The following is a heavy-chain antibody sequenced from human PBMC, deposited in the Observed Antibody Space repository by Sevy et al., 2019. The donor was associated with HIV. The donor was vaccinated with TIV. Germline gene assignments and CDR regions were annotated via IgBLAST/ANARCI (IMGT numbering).Heavy chain of an antibody. V-gene: IGHV1-69*13. CDR1: GGTFSSYG. Sequence: ASVKVSCKASGGTFSSYGVSWVRQAPGQGLEWMGGIILIFCTTNYAQKFQGTVTITADQSTSTAYMELSSLSSEDTAVYYCARDRGDSNYPLYYYMEVWGKGTTVTVS. D-gene: IGHD4-4*01. J-gene: IGHJ6*03. CDR2: IILIFCTT. CDR3: ARDRGDSNYPLYYYMEV.